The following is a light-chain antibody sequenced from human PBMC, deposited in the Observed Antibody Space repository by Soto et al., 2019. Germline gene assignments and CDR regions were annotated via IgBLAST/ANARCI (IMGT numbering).Light chain of an antibody. CDR3: SSYISTNIRV. Sequence: QSALIQPASVSGSPGQSITISCTGISSDVGTYNSVSWYQQDPGKAPQLMIYEVSNRPSGVSTRFSGSKSGNTASLTISGLQAEDEADYYCSSYISTNIRVFGGGTKLTVL. CDR2: EVS. J-gene: IGLJ3*02. V-gene: IGLV2-14*01. CDR1: SSDVGTYNS.